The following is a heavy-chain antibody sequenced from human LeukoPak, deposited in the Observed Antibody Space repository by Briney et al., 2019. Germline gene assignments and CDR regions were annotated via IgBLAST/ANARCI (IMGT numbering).Heavy chain of an antibody. CDR2: MNPNNGNT. V-gene: IGHV1-8*01. D-gene: IGHD2-2*01. CDR1: GFTFTSYD. CDR3: ARDRIVVVPAALYYYYGMDV. J-gene: IGHJ6*02. Sequence: ASVKVSCKASGFTFTSYDINWVRQTTGQGLEWMGWMNPNNGNTGYAQKFQGRVTMTTDTPTSTAYMELRSLRSDDTAVYYCARDRIVVVPAALYYYYGMDVWGQGTTVTVSS.